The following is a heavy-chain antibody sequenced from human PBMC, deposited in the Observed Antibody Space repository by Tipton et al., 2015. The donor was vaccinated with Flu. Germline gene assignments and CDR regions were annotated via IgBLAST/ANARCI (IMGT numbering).Heavy chain of an antibody. V-gene: IGHV3-73*01. CDR3: TGDYVNSDY. Sequence: SLRLSCAASGFTFSASAMQWVRRASGRGLEWLGRIRSKADAYATTYAASVKGRFTTSRDDSKNTAYLQMNSVKTEDTALYYCTGDYVNSDYWGQGTLVTVFS. D-gene: IGHD4-17*01. CDR2: IRSKADAYAT. CDR1: GFTFSASA. J-gene: IGHJ4*02.